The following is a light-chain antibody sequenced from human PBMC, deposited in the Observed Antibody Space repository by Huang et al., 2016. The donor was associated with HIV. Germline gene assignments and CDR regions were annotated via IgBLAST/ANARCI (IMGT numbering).Light chain of an antibody. CDR3: QQYDSLPRT. CDR1: RHIYSY. V-gene: IGKV1-33*01. Sequence: DIQMTQSPSSLSASIGDRVTITCRASRHIYSYLNWYQHRPGKAPKLLIYDAANLEVGVPSRFSRSGSGRNFTLIISSLQPEDFATYYCQQYDSLPRTFGPGTKV. J-gene: IGKJ3*01. CDR2: DAA.